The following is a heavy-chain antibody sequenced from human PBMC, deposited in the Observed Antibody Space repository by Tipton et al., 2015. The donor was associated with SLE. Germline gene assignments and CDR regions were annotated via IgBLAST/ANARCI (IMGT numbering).Heavy chain of an antibody. V-gene: IGHV1-8*01. D-gene: IGHD1-26*01. J-gene: IGHJ4*02. CDR2: MNPTHSNT. Sequence: QLVQSGAEVKKPGASVKLSCKASGYTFTDYNINWVRQAAGQGLEWMGWMNPTHSNTGYVQKFQGRVTMTMDTSISTACMELNDLTSEDTAVYYCTRAKWEPDFWGQGTLVTVSS. CDR3: TRAKWEPDF. CDR1: GYTFTDYN.